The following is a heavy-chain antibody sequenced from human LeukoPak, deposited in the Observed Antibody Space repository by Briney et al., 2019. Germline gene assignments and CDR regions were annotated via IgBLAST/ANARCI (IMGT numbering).Heavy chain of an antibody. J-gene: IGHJ5*02. CDR1: GYTFTNYY. V-gene: IGHV1-46*01. CDR3: ARDNSVGGIAWWFDP. D-gene: IGHD1-26*01. CDR2: INPNGGGT. Sequence: ASVKVSCKASGYTFTNYYMHWVRQAPGQGLEWMGIINPNGGGTSCAQKFQGRVTMTRDMSATTDYMELSSLTSEDTAVYYCARDNSVGGIAWWFDPWGQGTLVTVSS.